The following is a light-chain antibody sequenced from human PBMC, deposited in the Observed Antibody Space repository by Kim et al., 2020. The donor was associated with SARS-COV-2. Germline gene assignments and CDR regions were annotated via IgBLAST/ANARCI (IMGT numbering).Light chain of an antibody. CDR3: SSYTSSNTLV. CDR2: DVS. Sequence: GQSITISCTGTSSDVGGYTYVSWYQQHPGKAPKLMIYDVSNRPSGVSNRFSDSKSGNTASLTIFGLQDEDEADYYCSSYTSSNTLVFGGGTQLTVL. CDR1: SSDVGGYTY. J-gene: IGLJ2*01. V-gene: IGLV2-14*04.